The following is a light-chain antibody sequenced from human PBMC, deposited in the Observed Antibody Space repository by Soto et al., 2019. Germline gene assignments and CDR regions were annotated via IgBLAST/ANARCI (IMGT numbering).Light chain of an antibody. V-gene: IGLV2-14*01. CDR2: QVT. CDR3: NSYSSTSFYV. J-gene: IGLJ1*01. CDR1: GSDIATFNY. Sequence: QSALAQPASMSGSPGQSITISCTGSGSDIATFNYVSWYQQYPGKAPKLLIYQVTSRASGVSQRFSGSKSGNTAALTISGLQPEDEAEYYCNSYSSTSFYVFGTGTKVTV.